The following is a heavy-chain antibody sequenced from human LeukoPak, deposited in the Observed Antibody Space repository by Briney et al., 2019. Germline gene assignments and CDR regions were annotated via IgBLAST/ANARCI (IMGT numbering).Heavy chain of an antibody. CDR2: INPNSGGT. CDR3: ARDDGNEYYYDSYAFDI. CDR1: GYTFTGYY. V-gene: IGHV1-2*04. D-gene: IGHD3-22*01. Sequence: EASVTVSCKASGYTFTGYYMHWVRQAPGQGLEWMGWINPNSGGTNYAQKFQGWVTMTRDTSISTAYMELSRLRSDDTAVFYCARDDGNEYYYDSYAFDIWGQGTMVTVSS. J-gene: IGHJ3*02.